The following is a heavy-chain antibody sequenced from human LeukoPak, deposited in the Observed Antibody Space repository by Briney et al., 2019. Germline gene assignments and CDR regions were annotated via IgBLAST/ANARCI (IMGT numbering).Heavy chain of an antibody. V-gene: IGHV3-23*01. CDR2: ISGSGGST. Sequence: GGSLTLSCAASGLPFSRNAMSWVRQAPGKGLEWVSAISGSGGSTYYAASVNGPFTLSRDNSKNTLYLQMNSLRAEDTAVYYCANVAVVGATTRAPFDYWGQGTLVTVSS. CDR3: ANVAVVGATTRAPFDY. CDR1: GLPFSRNA. D-gene: IGHD1-26*01. J-gene: IGHJ4*02.